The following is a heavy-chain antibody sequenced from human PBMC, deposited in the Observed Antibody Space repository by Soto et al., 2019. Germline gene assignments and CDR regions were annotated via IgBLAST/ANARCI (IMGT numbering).Heavy chain of an antibody. V-gene: IGHV3-23*01. CDR2: ISGNGADT. D-gene: IGHD1-26*01. J-gene: IGHJ4*02. Sequence: DVQLLESGGGLVQPGGSLRLSCAASGFTFTSYAMTWVRQAPGKGLEWVSAISGNGADTYYADSVKGRFTISRDNSKNTLYRQMNSLRAEDTAVYYCAKGSRAWVGPTSRSPLTAEWCQGTLVTVSS. CDR3: AKGSRAWVGPTSRSPLTAE. CDR1: GFTFTSYA.